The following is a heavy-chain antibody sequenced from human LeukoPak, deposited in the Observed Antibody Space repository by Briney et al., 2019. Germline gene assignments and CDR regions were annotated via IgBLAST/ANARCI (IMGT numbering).Heavy chain of an antibody. J-gene: IGHJ4*02. CDR1: GFTFSNYW. CDR3: ARADYGDYKFDY. Sequence: PGGSLRLSCAASGFTFSNYWMHWVRQAPGKGLVWVSRINSDGSSTNYADSVKGRFTISRDNAKNSLYLQTNSLRAEDTAVYYCARADYGDYKFDYWGQGTLVTVSS. V-gene: IGHV3-74*01. CDR2: INSDGSST. D-gene: IGHD4-17*01.